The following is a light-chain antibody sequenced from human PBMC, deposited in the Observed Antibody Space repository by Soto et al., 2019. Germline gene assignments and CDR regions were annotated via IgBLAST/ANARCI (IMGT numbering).Light chain of an antibody. CDR2: TLS. V-gene: IGKV2-40*01. Sequence: DIVMTQTPLSLPVTPGEPASISCRSSQSLLDSDDGNTYLDWYLQKPGQSPQLLIYTLSYRASGDTDRFSGSGSGTDFTLKISRVEAEDVGVYYCMQRIEFPPTFGPGTKVDIK. CDR3: MQRIEFPPT. CDR1: QSLLDSDDGNTY. J-gene: IGKJ3*01.